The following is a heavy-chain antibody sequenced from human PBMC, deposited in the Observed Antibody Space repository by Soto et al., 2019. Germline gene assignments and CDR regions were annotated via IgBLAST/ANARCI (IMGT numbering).Heavy chain of an antibody. CDR2: ITATGDRT. CDR1: GFRFSSYS. CDR3: ATMNGYFEY. J-gene: IGHJ4*02. V-gene: IGHV3-23*01. D-gene: IGHD3-22*01. Sequence: PGGSLRLSCADSGFRFSSYSMSWVRQTPGKGLEWVAAITATGDRTYYADSVTGRFTISRDNYKKTHYLQMTSLRPEDTAMYYCATMNGYFEYWGQGTPVTVPS.